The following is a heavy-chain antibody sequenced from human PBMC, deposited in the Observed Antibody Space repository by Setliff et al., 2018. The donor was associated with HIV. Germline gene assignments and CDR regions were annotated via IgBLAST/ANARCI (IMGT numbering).Heavy chain of an antibody. V-gene: IGHV4-59*01. D-gene: IGHD2-2*01. CDR3: ARGGTSSNWFGP. CDR1: GVSISNYY. CDR2: ISYSGST. J-gene: IGHJ5*02. Sequence: SQTLSLTCTVSGVSISNYYWSWIRQPPGKGLEWIGSISYSGSTNYNPSLKSRVTISVDTSKNQFSLKLTSVTAADTAVYYCARGGTSSNWFGPWGQGTLVTVSS.